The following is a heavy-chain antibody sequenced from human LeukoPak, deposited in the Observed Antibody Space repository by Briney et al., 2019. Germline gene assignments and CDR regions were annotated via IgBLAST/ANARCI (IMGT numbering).Heavy chain of an antibody. J-gene: IGHJ6*03. CDR1: GYSFPTYG. CDR2: ISNDNGIT. D-gene: IGHD4/OR15-4a*01. CDR3: ARLTTSYYYYMDV. Sequence: ASVKVSCKTSGYSFPTYGISWVCQAPGQGLEWMGWISNDNGITNYAQKLQGRVTMTTDTSTSTAYMELRSLRSDDTAVYYCARLTTSYYYYMDVWGKGTTVTVSS. V-gene: IGHV1-18*01.